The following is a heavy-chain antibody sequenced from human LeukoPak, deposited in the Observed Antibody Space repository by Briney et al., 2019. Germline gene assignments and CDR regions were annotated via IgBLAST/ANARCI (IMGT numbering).Heavy chain of an antibody. J-gene: IGHJ3*02. CDR3: AIDCGYGSSGYCVSFDI. V-gene: IGHV1-2*02. Sequence: ASVKVSCMASGYTFTGYYMHWVRQAPGQGREWMGWINPNSGGTNYAQKFQGRVTMTRDTSLSTAYMDLSTLRSDDTAVYYGAIDCGYGSSGYCVSFDIWGQGTMVTVSS. D-gene: IGHD3-22*01. CDR1: GYTFTGYY. CDR2: INPNSGGT.